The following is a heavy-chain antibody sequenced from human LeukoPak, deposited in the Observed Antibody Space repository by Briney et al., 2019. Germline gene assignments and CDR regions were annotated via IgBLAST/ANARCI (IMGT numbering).Heavy chain of an antibody. V-gene: IGHV1-46*01. D-gene: IGHD3-10*01. CDR1: GYTFTSYG. Sequence: ASVKVSCKASGYTFTSYGISWVRQAPGQGLEWMGIINPSGGSTSYAQKFQGRVTMTRDTSTSTVYMELSSLRSEDTAVYYCASAPLLLWFGELSPLNYWGQGTLVTVSS. CDR3: ASAPLLLWFGELSPLNY. CDR2: INPSGGST. J-gene: IGHJ4*02.